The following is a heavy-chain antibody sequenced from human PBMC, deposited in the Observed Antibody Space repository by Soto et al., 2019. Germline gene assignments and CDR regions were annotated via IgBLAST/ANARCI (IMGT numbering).Heavy chain of an antibody. J-gene: IGHJ4*02. V-gene: IGHV3-73*01. Sequence: GGSLRLSCAASGFTFSGSAMHWVRQASGKGLEWVGRIRSKANSYATAYAASVKGRFTISRDDSKNTAYLQMNSLKTEDTAVYYCTSRSPTGDYGSGSYDYWGQGTLVTVSS. CDR3: TSRSPTGDYGSGSYDY. CDR2: IRSKANSYAT. D-gene: IGHD3-10*01. CDR1: GFTFSGSA.